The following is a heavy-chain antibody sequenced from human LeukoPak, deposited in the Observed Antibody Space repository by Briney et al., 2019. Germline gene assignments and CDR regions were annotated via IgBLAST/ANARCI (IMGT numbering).Heavy chain of an antibody. D-gene: IGHD3-22*01. CDR3: ARGLSYDSSGYFDY. J-gene: IGHJ4*02. V-gene: IGHV3-7*01. Sequence: GGSLRLSCAAAGFIFNTYAMSWVRQAPGKGLEWVANIKQDGSEKYYVDSVKGRFTISRDNAKNSLYLQMNSLRAEDTAVYYCARGLSYDSSGYFDYWGQGTLVTVSS. CDR1: GFIFNTYA. CDR2: IKQDGSEK.